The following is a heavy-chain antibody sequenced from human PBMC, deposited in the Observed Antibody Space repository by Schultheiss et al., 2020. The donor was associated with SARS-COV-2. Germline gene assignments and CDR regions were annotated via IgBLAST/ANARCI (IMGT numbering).Heavy chain of an antibody. CDR1: GFTFSSYA. D-gene: IGHD6-13*01. Sequence: GGSLRLSCAASGFTFSSYAMSWVRQAPGKGLEWVAVISYDGSNKYYADSVKGRFTISRHNSKNTLYLQMNSLRAEDTAVYYCARDGQFSSSWYHYYYYYGMDVLSQGTTVTVSS. CDR3: ARDGQFSSSWYHYYYYYGMDV. J-gene: IGHJ6*02. CDR2: ISYDGSNK. V-gene: IGHV3-30*04.